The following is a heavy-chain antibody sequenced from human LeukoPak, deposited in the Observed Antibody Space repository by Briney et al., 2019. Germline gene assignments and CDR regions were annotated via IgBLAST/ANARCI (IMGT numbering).Heavy chain of an antibody. V-gene: IGHV1-69*13. CDR1: GGTFSSYA. CDR2: IIPIFGTA. D-gene: IGHD3-3*01. J-gene: IGHJ6*02. Sequence: SVKVSCKASGGTFSSYAISWVRQAPGQGLEWMGGIIPIFGTANYAQKFQGRVTITADESTSTAYMELSSLRSEDTAVYYCAREDFGVVNSYYYYGMDVWGQGTTVTVSS. CDR3: AREDFGVVNSYYYYGMDV.